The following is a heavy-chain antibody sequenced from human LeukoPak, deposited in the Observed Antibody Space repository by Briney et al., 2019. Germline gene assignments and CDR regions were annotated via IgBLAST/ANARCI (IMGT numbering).Heavy chain of an antibody. CDR2: FDPEDGET. D-gene: IGHD5-18*01. CDR3: ATGIQLWLRDYYGMDV. CDR1: GYTLTELS. J-gene: IGHJ6*02. V-gene: IGHV1-24*01. Sequence: ASVKVSCKVSGYTLTELSMHWVRQAPGKGLEWVGGFDPEDGETIYAQRFQGRVTMTEDTSTDTAYMELSSLRSEDTAVYYCATGIQLWLRDYYGMDVWGQGTTVTVSS.